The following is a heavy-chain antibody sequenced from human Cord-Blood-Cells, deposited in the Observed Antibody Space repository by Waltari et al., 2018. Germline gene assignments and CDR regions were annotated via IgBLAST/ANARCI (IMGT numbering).Heavy chain of an antibody. CDR1: GDSVSSNSAA. Sequence: QVQLQQSGPGLVKPSQTLSLTCAISGDSVSSNSAAWYWIRQSPSRGLDWLGRTCARAKWYNDCAGSVKSRITINPDTSTIQFSLPLNSVPPEETAVYCCARDTGYCSSTSCSAGVDYWGPGTLVTVSS. J-gene: IGHJ4*02. CDR3: ARDTGYCSSTSCSAGVDY. CDR2: TCARAKWYN. D-gene: IGHD2-2*01. V-gene: IGHV6-1*01.